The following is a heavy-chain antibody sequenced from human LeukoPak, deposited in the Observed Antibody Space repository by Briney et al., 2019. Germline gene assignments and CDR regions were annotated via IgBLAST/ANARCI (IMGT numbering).Heavy chain of an antibody. Sequence: SVKVSCKASGGTFSSYAISWVRQAPGQGLEWMGGIIPIFGTANYAQKFQSRVTITTDESTSTAYMELSSLRSEDTAVYYCARAIVVVMNNDAFDIWGQGTMVTVSS. J-gene: IGHJ3*02. V-gene: IGHV1-69*05. CDR3: ARAIVVVMNNDAFDI. CDR2: IIPIFGTA. CDR1: GGTFSSYA. D-gene: IGHD3-22*01.